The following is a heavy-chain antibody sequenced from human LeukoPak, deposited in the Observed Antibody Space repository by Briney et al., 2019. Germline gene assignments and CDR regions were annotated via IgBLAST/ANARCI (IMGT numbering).Heavy chain of an antibody. V-gene: IGHV4-59*01. Sequence: SETLSLTCTVSGGSISSYYWSWIRQPPGKGLEWTGYIYYSGSTNYNPSLKSRVTISVDTSKNQFSLKLSSVTAADTAVYYCASFRREGSPFAFDIWGQGTMVTVSS. CDR1: GGSISSYY. J-gene: IGHJ3*02. CDR2: IYYSGST. CDR3: ASFRREGSPFAFDI.